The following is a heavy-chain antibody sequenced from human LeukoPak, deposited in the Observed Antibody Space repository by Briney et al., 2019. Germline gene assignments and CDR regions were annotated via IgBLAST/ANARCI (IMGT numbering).Heavy chain of an antibody. Sequence: GGSLRLSCAASGFTFSSYWMSRVRQAPGKGLEWVANIKQDGSEKYYVDSVKGRFTISRDNAKNSLCLQMNSLRAEDTAVYYCARDRCSSTSCYVGGHYYYYYMDVWGKGTTVTVSS. CDR3: ARDRCSSTSCYVGGHYYYYYMDV. J-gene: IGHJ6*03. D-gene: IGHD2-2*01. CDR2: IKQDGSEK. V-gene: IGHV3-7*01. CDR1: GFTFSSYW.